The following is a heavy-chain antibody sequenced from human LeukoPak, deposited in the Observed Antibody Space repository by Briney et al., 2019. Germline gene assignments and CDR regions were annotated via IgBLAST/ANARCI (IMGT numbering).Heavy chain of an antibody. Sequence: PGGSLRLSCAASGFTFSSYAMSWVRQAPGKGLEWVSAISGSGGSTYYADSVKGRFTISRDNSKNTLYLQMNSLTAEDTAVYYCARGQEKDDYGSDHWGQGTLVTVSS. J-gene: IGHJ4*02. D-gene: IGHD3-10*01. V-gene: IGHV3-23*01. CDR3: ARGQEKDDYGSDH. CDR2: ISGSGGST. CDR1: GFTFSSYA.